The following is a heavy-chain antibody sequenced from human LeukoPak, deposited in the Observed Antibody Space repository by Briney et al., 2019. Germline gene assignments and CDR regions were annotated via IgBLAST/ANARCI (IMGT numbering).Heavy chain of an antibody. D-gene: IGHD5-24*01. CDR2: IYTSGST. V-gene: IGHV4-4*09. CDR3: AREMATRDYYYYYYMDV. J-gene: IGHJ6*03. Sequence: SETLSLTCTVSGGSISSYYWSWIRQPPGKGLEWIGYIYTSGSTNYNPSLKSRVTISVDTSKNQFSLKLSSVTAADTVVYYCAREMATRDYYYYYYMDVWGKGTTVTVSS. CDR1: GGSISSYY.